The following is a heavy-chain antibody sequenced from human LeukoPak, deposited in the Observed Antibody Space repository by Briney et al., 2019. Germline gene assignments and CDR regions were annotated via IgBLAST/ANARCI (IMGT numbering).Heavy chain of an antibody. V-gene: IGHV3-23*01. CDR1: GFTFSSYG. CDR3: AREGYSSGLNFDY. Sequence: GGSLRLSCAASGFTFSSYGMSWVRQAPGKGLEWVSAISGSGGSTSYADSVKGRFTISRDNSKNTLYLQMNSLRVEDTAVYYCAREGYSSGLNFDYWGQGTLVTVSS. D-gene: IGHD6-19*01. J-gene: IGHJ4*02. CDR2: ISGSGGST.